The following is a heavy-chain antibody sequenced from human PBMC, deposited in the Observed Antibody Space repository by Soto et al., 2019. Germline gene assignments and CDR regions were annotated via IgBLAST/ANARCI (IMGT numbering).Heavy chain of an antibody. CDR3: AYRNWESCSGDNCYVLDF. CDR2: ISYDGTYK. J-gene: IGHJ4*02. D-gene: IGHD2-15*01. CDR1: GFTFSSYG. Sequence: GGSLRLSCASSGFTFSSYGIHLVRQAPGKGLEWVAVISYDGTYKYYADSVKGRFTISRDNSKNTLYLQMNTLRAEDTAIYYCAYRNWESCSGDNCYVLDFWGQGTLVTVSS. V-gene: IGHV3-30*03.